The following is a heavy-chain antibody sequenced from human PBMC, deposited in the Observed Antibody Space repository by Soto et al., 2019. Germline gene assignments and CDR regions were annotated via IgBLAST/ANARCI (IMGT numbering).Heavy chain of an antibody. Sequence: EVQLVQSGAEVKKPGATVKISCKVSGYTFTDYYMHWVQQAPGKGLEWMGLVDPEDGETIYAEKFQGRVTITADTSTDTAYMELSSLRSEDTAVYYCATDAGDVVVTATNYYYYYGMDVWGQGTTATVSS. J-gene: IGHJ6*02. D-gene: IGHD2-21*02. CDR3: ATDAGDVVVTATNYYYYYGMDV. CDR2: VDPEDGET. V-gene: IGHV1-69-2*01. CDR1: GYTFTDYY.